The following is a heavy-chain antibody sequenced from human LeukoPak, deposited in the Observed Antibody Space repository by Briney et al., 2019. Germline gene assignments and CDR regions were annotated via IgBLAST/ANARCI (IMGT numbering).Heavy chain of an antibody. Sequence: GRSLRLSCSASGXTFSTYIMHWVRQAPGKGLETVSAITGNGGSAFYADSVKGRFAISRDNSKNTLYLQMSSLRAEDTAMYYCARRDDYSAYDCWGQGILVTVSS. CDR2: ITGNGGSA. CDR1: GXTFSTYI. V-gene: IGHV3-64D*06. J-gene: IGHJ4*02. D-gene: IGHD5-24*01. CDR3: ARRDDYSAYDC.